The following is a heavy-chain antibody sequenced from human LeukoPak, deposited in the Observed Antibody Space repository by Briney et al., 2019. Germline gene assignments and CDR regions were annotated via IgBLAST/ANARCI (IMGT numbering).Heavy chain of an antibody. V-gene: IGHV3-30*03. Sequence: GRSLRLSCAASGFLFNEHGLHWVRQAPGKGLEWLALVSYNGPEIYYADSVKGRFTISRDNSRDTVYLQMNSLTPEDTAVYYCVRVRGVMTGAYDYWGQGTLVTVSS. CDR3: VRVRGVMTGAYDY. CDR2: VSYNGPEI. D-gene: IGHD3-10*01. CDR1: GFLFNEHG. J-gene: IGHJ4*02.